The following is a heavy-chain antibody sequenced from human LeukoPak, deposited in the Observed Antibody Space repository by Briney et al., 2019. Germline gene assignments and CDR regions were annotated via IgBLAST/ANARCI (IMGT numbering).Heavy chain of an antibody. D-gene: IGHD5-12*01. CDR1: GGSISSVY. CDR3: ARHAENGSDRFDY. CDR2: IYYSGST. V-gene: IGHV4-59*08. J-gene: IGHJ4*02. Sequence: SETLSLTCTVSGGSISSVYWSWIRQRPGKGLDWIGYIYYSGSTNYNPSLKSRVTISVDTSKNQFSLKLSSVTAADTAVYYCARHAENGSDRFDYWGQGTLVTVSS.